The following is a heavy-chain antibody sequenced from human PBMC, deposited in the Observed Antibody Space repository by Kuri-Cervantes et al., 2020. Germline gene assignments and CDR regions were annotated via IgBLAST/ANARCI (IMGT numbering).Heavy chain of an antibody. CDR2: IKEDGSEK. V-gene: IGHV3-7*01. Sequence: GESLKISCAASGFTFGNYWMGWVRQAPGKGLEWVANIKEDGSEKYYVDSVKGRFTISRDNAKNSLYLQMNSLRAEDTAVYYCARDSGGWELLNYYYYYMDVWGKGTTVTVSS. D-gene: IGHD1-26*01. J-gene: IGHJ6*03. CDR3: ARDSGGWELLNYYYYYMDV. CDR1: GFTFGNYW.